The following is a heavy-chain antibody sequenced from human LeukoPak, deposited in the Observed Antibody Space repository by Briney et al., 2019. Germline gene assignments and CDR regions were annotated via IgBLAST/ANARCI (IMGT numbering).Heavy chain of an antibody. D-gene: IGHD3-22*01. CDR2: IYDSGST. CDR3: ARQSISGSSLSYFDY. Sequence: SETLSLTCTVSGGSISSYYWSWIRQPPGRGLEWIGNIYDSGSTNYNPSLKSRVTISVDTSKNQCSLKLSSVTAADTAVYYCARQSISGSSLSYFDYWGQGTLVNVSS. J-gene: IGHJ4*02. CDR1: GGSISSYY. V-gene: IGHV4-59*01.